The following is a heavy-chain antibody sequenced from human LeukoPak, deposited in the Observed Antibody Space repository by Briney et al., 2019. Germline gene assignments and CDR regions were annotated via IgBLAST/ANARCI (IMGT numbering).Heavy chain of an antibody. CDR3: ARDTHYYGSGSPAFDL. V-gene: IGHV3-66*01. D-gene: IGHD3-10*01. J-gene: IGHJ3*01. CDR2: IYSGGST. CDR1: GFTVSSNY. Sequence: GGSLRLSCAASGFTVSSNYMNWVRQAPGKGLEWVSVIYSGGSTYYADSVKGRFTISRDNAKNSLYLQLNSLRAEDTALYYCARDTHYYGSGSPAFDLWGRGTMVTVSS.